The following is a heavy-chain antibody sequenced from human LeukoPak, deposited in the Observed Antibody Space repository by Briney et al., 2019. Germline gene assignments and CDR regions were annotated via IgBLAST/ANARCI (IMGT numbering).Heavy chain of an antibody. D-gene: IGHD3-22*01. Sequence: PGGSLRLSCAASGFTFSSYWMHWVRQAPGKGLVWVSRIKRDGSRTDYADSVKGRFIISRDNAKNTLYLQMSSLRVEDTAVYYCARDSYYYDDRGSHYYGIDVWGHGTRVTVSS. J-gene: IGHJ6*02. V-gene: IGHV3-74*01. CDR3: ARDSYYYDDRGSHYYGIDV. CDR2: IKRDGSRT. CDR1: GFTFSSYW.